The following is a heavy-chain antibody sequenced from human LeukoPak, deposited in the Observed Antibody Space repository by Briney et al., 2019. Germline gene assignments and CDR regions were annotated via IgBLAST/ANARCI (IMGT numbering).Heavy chain of an antibody. J-gene: IGHJ4*02. V-gene: IGHV4-31*03. CDR2: ISYSGST. D-gene: IGHD5-18*01. CDR3: ARVRGYSYGELDY. CDR1: GVSLSSGGYY. Sequence: SQTLSLTCTVSGVSLSSGGYYWTWIRQHPGKGLEWIGHISYSGSTYYNPSLNSRVTISGGASKRQFSLKLSSVTPADTAVYYCARVRGYSYGELDYWGQGTLVTVSS.